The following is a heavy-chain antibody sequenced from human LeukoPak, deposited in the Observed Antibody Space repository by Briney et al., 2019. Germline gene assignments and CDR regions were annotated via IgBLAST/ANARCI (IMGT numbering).Heavy chain of an antibody. CDR3: AKDRTPATRGVDY. D-gene: IGHD3-10*01. CDR2: ISGSGGTT. V-gene: IGHV3-23*01. CDR1: GFTFSSYA. Sequence: GGSLRLSCAASGFTFSSYAMSWVRQAPGKGLEWVSGISGSGGTTYYADSVKGRFTISRDNSKNTLYLQMNSLRAEDTAVYYCAKDRTPATRGVDYWGQGTLVTVSS. J-gene: IGHJ4*02.